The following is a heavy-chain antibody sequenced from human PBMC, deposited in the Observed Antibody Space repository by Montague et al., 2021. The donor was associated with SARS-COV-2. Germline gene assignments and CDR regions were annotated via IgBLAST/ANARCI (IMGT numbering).Heavy chain of an antibody. V-gene: IGHV6-1*01. J-gene: IGHJ4*02. CDR1: GDSVSSNSVA. CDR2: TYYRSKRYS. D-gene: IGHD6-19*01. CDR3: VRYSGGFYFDF. Sequence: CAISGDSVSSNSVAWCWIRQSPSRGLEWLGRTYYRSKRYSDYAPXVRGRLTVNPDASKNEFSLELNYMTPEDTAVDYCVRYSGGFYFDFWGQGTLVTVSS.